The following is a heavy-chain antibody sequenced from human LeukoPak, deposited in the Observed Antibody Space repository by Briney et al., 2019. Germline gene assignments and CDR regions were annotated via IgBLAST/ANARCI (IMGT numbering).Heavy chain of an antibody. Sequence: MASETLSLTCSVSGYSLTTGYYWGWIRQPPGKGLEWIGSIHHSGGTNYNSSLMSRVTISVDTSKNQFSLKLTSVTAADTAIYYCSRSYIPRGAFDIWGQGTMVTVSS. CDR1: GYSLTTGYY. V-gene: IGHV4-38-2*02. CDR3: SRSYIPRGAFDI. CDR2: IHHSGGT. D-gene: IGHD2-21*01. J-gene: IGHJ3*02.